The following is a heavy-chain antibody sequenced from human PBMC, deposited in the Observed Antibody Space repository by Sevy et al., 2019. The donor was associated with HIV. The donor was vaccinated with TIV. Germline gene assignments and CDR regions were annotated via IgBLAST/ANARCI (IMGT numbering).Heavy chain of an antibody. CDR1: GYTFTVHY. V-gene: IGHV1-2*02. CDR3: ARLRYSDPSGQYYGGGADYFDY. Sequence: ASVKVSCSTSGYTFTVHYIYWVRQAAGQGLEWMGWINPNTGDTNFSPKFQGRVTMTRDSSINKAYMELSRLTSDDTAVYFCARLRYSDPSGQYYGGGADYFDYWGQGTLVTVSS. J-gene: IGHJ4*02. CDR2: INPNTGDT. D-gene: IGHD3-22*01.